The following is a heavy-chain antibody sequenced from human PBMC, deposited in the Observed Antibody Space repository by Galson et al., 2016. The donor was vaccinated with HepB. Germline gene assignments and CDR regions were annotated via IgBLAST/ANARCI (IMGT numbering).Heavy chain of an antibody. Sequence: SGFSFSSYGMTWVRQAPGKGLEVVSSISRSGDSTDYADSVKGRFTISRDNSKNTLSLQMNSLRADDAAVYYCVQGSTAPAVWGKGTTVTVSS. V-gene: IGHV3-23*01. J-gene: IGHJ6*04. CDR2: ISRSGDST. CDR3: VQGSTAPAV. D-gene: IGHD1-26*01. CDR1: GFSFSSYG.